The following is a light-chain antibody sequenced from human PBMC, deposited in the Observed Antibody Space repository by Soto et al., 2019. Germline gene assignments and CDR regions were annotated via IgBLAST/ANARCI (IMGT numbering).Light chain of an antibody. J-gene: IGLJ2*01. CDR1: TLGSKF. CDR2: EDT. CDR3: QAWDSGTVV. Sequence: SYELTQPPSVSVSPGQTANITCSGNTLGSKFVFWYQQKAGQSPMVVIYEDTKRPSGIPERFSGSNSGNTATLTISGTQAIVEADFYCQAWDSGTVVFGGGTKVTVL. V-gene: IGLV3-1*01.